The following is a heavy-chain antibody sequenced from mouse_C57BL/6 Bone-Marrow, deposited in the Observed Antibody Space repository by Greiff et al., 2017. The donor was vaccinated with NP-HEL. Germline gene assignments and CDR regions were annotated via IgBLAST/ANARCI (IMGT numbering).Heavy chain of an antibody. CDR1: GFNFKDDD. V-gene: IGHV14-4*01. Sequence: EVQLQQSGAELVRPGASVKLSCTASGFNFKDDDMHWVKQRPEQGLEWIGWIDPENGDAEYASKFQGKATITADTSSNTAYLQLSSLTSEDTAVYYCTVTTVVATAYWGQGTLVTVSA. CDR2: IDPENGDA. J-gene: IGHJ3*01. D-gene: IGHD1-1*01. CDR3: TVTTVVATAY.